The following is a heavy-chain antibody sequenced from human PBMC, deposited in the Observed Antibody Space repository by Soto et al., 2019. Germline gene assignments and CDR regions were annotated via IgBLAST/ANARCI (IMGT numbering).Heavy chain of an antibody. D-gene: IGHD5-18*01. CDR2: ISPYNGDT. V-gene: IGHV1-18*01. J-gene: IGHJ5*02. CDR3: VRDASSGYRGWWDP. Sequence: ASVKVSCKTSGYTFTSYGISWVRQAPGQELEWMGLISPYNGDTIYARKFQGRVIVTADTATSTVYMELRSLRSDDTAVYYCVRDASSGYRGWWDPWGQGTLVTVSS. CDR1: GYTFTSYG.